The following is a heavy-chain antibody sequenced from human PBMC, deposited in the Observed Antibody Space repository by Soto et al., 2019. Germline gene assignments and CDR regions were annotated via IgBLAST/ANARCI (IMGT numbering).Heavy chain of an antibody. CDR1: GYTFTSYG. CDR3: ARGVKYGAYSRWFDP. J-gene: IGHJ5*02. D-gene: IGHD4-17*01. CDR2: ISAYNGNT. Sequence: ASVKVSCKASGYTFTSYGISWVRQAPGQGLEWMGWISAYNGNTNYAQKLQGRVTMTRDTSISTVYMELSSLRSEDTAVYFCARGVKYGAYSRWFDPWGQGTLVTVSS. V-gene: IGHV1-18*01.